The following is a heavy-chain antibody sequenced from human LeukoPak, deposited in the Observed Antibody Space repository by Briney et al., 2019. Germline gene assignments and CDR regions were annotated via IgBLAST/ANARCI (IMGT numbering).Heavy chain of an antibody. CDR2: ISSSSSTI. CDR1: GFTFSSYT. J-gene: IGHJ4*02. CDR3: ARDSGITGTVFDY. D-gene: IGHD1-20*01. Sequence: QSGGSLRLSCAASGFTFSSYTMNWVRQAPGKGLEWVSYISSSSSTIYYADSVKGRFTISRDNAKNSLYLQMNSLRAEDTAVYYCARDSGITGTVFDYWGQGTLVTVSS. V-gene: IGHV3-48*04.